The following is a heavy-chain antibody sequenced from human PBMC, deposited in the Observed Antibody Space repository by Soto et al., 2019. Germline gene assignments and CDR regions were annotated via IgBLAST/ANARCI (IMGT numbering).Heavy chain of an antibody. CDR3: ARNYYGSGSYDY. V-gene: IGHV3-21*01. D-gene: IGHD3-10*01. CDR1: GFTFSSYS. CDR2: ISSSSSYI. Sequence: GGSLRLSCAASGFTFSSYSMNWVRQAPGKGLEWVSSISSSSSYIYYADSVKGRFTIPRDNAKNSLYLQMNSLRAEDTAVYYCARNYYGSGSYDYWGQGTLVTVSS. J-gene: IGHJ4*02.